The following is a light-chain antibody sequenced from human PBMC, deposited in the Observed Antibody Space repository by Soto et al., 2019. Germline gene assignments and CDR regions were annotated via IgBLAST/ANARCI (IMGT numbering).Light chain of an antibody. J-gene: IGKJ5*01. CDR1: QGLSSW. CDR3: QQANIFPIT. CDR2: AAS. Sequence: DIQLTQSPSSVSASVGDRVTITCRASQGLSSWLAWYQQKPGKAPKLLIYAASTLQSGVPSTFSGSGSGTDFTLTISSLQPEDFATYYCQQANIFPITFGQGTRLEIK. V-gene: IGKV1D-12*01.